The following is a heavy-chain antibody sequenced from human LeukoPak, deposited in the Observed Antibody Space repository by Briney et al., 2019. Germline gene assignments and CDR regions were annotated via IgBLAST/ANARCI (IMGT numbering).Heavy chain of an antibody. V-gene: IGHV3-20*04. J-gene: IGHJ4*02. D-gene: IGHD3-3*01. CDR3: ARDMYYDFWSGYDY. Sequence: TGGSLRLSCAASGFTFDDYGMSWVRQAPGKGLEWVSGINWNGGSTGYADSVKGRFTISRDNAKNSLYLQMNSLRAEDTALYYCARDMYYDFWSGYDYWGQGTLVTVSS. CDR2: INWNGGST. CDR1: GFTFDDYG.